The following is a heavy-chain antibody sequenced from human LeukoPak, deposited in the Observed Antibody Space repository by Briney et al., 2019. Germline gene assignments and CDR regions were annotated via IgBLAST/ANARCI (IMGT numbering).Heavy chain of an antibody. CDR3: AKFISVVVAATDYFDY. D-gene: IGHD2-15*01. V-gene: IGHV3-23*01. Sequence: PGGSLRLSCAASGFTFSSYAMSWVRQAPGKGLEWVSGISGSVDRRYYADSVKGRFTISRDNSKNTLYLQMNSLRAEDTALYYCAKFISVVVAATDYFDYWGQGTLVTVSS. CDR1: GFTFSSYA. CDR2: ISGSVDRR. J-gene: IGHJ4*02.